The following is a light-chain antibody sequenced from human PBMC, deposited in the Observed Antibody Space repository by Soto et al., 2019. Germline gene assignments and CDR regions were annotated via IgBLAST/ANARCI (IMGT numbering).Light chain of an antibody. Sequence: EVVLTESPGTLSLSPGDTATLSCRASQSVSSRYLGWYQQRPGQAPRLXSYGASSRATGIPDRFSGSGSGTDFTLTISRLEPEDFAVYYCQQYGSSPITFGQGTRLEIK. CDR2: GAS. CDR1: QSVSSRY. J-gene: IGKJ5*01. V-gene: IGKV3-20*01. CDR3: QQYGSSPIT.